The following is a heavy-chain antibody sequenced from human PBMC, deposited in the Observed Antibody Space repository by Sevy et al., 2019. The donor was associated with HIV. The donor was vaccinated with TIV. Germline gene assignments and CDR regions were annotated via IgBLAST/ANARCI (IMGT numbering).Heavy chain of an antibody. CDR3: ARAQQVTMLVVIGGLYFDF. D-gene: IGHD3-22*01. CDR1: GFTFSNYE. CDR2: ITLSGSST. Sequence: GGSLRLSCTASGFTFSNYEMNWVRQAPGKGLEWVSYITLSGSSTYYADSVKGRFTISRDNAKNSLYLQMNSLRAEDTAVYYCARAQQVTMLVVIGGLYFDFWGQGTLVTVSS. V-gene: IGHV3-48*03. J-gene: IGHJ4*02.